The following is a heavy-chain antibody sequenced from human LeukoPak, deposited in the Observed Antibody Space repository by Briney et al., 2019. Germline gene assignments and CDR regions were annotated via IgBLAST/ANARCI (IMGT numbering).Heavy chain of an antibody. J-gene: IGHJ6*03. CDR3: AREVRGKYYYGSGSYYNGDMDV. CDR2: FDPEDGET. Sequence: ASVKVSCKVSGYSFTELSMHWVRQAPGKGLEWMGGFDPEDGETIYAQKFQGRVTMTEDTSTNTGYMELSSLRSEDTAVYYCAREVRGKYYYGSGSYYNGDMDVWGKGTTVTISS. CDR1: GYSFTELS. D-gene: IGHD3-10*01. V-gene: IGHV1-24*01.